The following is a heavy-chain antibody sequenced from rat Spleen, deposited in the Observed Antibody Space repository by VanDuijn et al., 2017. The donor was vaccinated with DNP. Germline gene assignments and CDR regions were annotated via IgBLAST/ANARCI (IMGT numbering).Heavy chain of an antibody. CDR2: ISPSGSRT. D-gene: IGHD1-3*01. Sequence: EVQLVGSGGGLVQPGRSLKLSCAASGFTFSNYYMAWVRQAPEKGLEWVAAISPSGSRTYYPDSVKGRFTISRDNAKSTLYLQMDSLRSEDTATYYCATLYGSFDYWGQGVMVTVSS. J-gene: IGHJ2*01. CDR1: GFTFSNYY. V-gene: IGHV5-25*01. CDR3: ATLYGSFDY.